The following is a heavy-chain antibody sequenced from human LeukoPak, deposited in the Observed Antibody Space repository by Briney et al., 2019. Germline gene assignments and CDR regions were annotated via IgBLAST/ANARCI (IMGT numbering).Heavy chain of an antibody. V-gene: IGHV3-64*02. CDR3: ARAFRPASDPHDFYDF. J-gene: IGHJ3*01. Sequence: GGSLRLSCAASGFTFTNHPMHWVRQTSGKRLEYVSAISPSGDRTWYADSVKGRFTISRDNSKNTMYLQMGSLRPEDMGVYYCARAFRPASDPHDFYDFWGRGTTVTVSS. CDR1: GFTFTNHP. CDR2: ISPSGDRT. D-gene: IGHD3/OR15-3a*01.